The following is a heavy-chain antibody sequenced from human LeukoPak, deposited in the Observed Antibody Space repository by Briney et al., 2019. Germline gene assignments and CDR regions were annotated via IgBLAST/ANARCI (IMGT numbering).Heavy chain of an antibody. V-gene: IGHV1-18*01. CDR3: ARLXCSTRTCYXFWFDS. CDR1: GYTFTSCG. Sequence: ASVKVSCKASGYTFTSCGISWVRQAPGQGPEWMGWISAYNGNTNYAQKFQGSVTMTTDTSTTTAYMELRSLRSDDTAVYYCARLXCSTRTCYXFWFDSWGQGTLVTVSS. D-gene: IGHD2-2*02. CDR2: ISAYNGNT. J-gene: IGHJ5*01.